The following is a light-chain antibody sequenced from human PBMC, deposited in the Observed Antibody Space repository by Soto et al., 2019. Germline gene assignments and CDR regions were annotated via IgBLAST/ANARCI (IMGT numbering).Light chain of an antibody. V-gene: IGKV3-11*01. CDR2: DAS. CDR3: QQRQYWPTIT. J-gene: IGKJ5*01. Sequence: VLTQSPATLSLSPGERPTLSCRASLNVNSYLAWYQQKPGQAPRLVXYDASNRAHGIPARFSGSGSGTDLTLTISSLEPEDFAVYYCQQRQYWPTITFGQGTRLEIK. CDR1: LNVNSY.